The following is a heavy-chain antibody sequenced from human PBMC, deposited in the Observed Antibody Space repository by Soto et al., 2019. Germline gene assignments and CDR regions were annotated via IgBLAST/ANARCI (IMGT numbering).Heavy chain of an antibody. CDR2: ISTSSSTI. J-gene: IGHJ4*02. D-gene: IGHD5-18*01. V-gene: IGHV3-48*01. Sequence: EVQLVESGGGLVQPGGSLRLSCAASGFTFSSYSLNWVRQAPGKGLEWVSYISTSSSTIYYADSVKGRFTISRDNAKNSLYLQRNSLRAEDTAVYYCAREGGYSYGSHYWGQGTLVTVSS. CDR1: GFTFSSYS. CDR3: AREGGYSYGSHY.